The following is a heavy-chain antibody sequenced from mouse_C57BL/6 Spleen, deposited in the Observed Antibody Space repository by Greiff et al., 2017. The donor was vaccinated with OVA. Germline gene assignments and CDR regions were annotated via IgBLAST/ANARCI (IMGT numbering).Heavy chain of an antibody. CDR3: ARDRGSNYEWYFDV. CDR1: GFTFSSYA. V-gene: IGHV5-4*01. D-gene: IGHD2-5*01. J-gene: IGHJ1*03. Sequence: EVQRVESGGGLVKPGGSLKLSCAASGFTFSSYAMSWVRQTPEKRLEWVATISDGGSYTYYPDNVKGRFTISRDNAKNNLYLQMSHLKSEDTAMYYCARDRGSNYEWYFDVWGTGTTVTVSS. CDR2: ISDGGSYT.